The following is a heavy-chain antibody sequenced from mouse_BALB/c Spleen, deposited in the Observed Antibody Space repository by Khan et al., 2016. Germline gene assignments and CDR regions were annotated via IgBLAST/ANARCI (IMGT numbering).Heavy chain of an antibody. Sequence: QIQLVQSGPELKKPGETVKISCKASGYTFTNYGMNWVKQAPGKGLKWMGWINTYTGEPTYADDFKGRFAFSLKTSASTAYLQINNLKNEDTATYVCASGYYDYEGRYAMDYWCQGTSVTVSS. D-gene: IGHD2-4*01. CDR3: ASGYYDYEGRYAMDY. CDR2: INTYTGEP. CDR1: GYTFTNYG. J-gene: IGHJ4*01. V-gene: IGHV9-3-1*01.